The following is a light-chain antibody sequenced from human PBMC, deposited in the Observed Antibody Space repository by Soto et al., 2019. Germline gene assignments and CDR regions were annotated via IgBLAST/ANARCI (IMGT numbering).Light chain of an antibody. Sequence: IVLTQSPGTLSLSPGEIATLSCRARQSVSSSYLAWYQQKPGQAPRLLIYGASSRATGITDRFSGSGSGTDVTISMSILQPEDFAVYYCHQYGSSPLITFGQGTRLEIK. J-gene: IGKJ5*01. V-gene: IGKV3-20*01. CDR1: QSVSSSY. CDR3: HQYGSSPLIT. CDR2: GAS.